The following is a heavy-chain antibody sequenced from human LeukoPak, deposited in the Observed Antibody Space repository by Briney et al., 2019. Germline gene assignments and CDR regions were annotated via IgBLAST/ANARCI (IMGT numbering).Heavy chain of an antibody. V-gene: IGHV4-34*01. CDR3: ARQLYGSDH. D-gene: IGHD4-17*01. Sequence: PSETLSLTCGVSGVSFSTYYWSWISQSLEKGLEWIGEVNHSGYTNYNPSLKSRVTISVDTSKNQFSLKLSSVTAADTAVYYCARQLYGSDHWGQGTLVTVSS. J-gene: IGHJ4*02. CDR2: VNHSGYT. CDR1: GVSFSTYY.